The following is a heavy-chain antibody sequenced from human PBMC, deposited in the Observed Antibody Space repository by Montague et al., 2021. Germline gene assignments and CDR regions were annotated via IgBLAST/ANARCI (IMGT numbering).Heavy chain of an antibody. D-gene: IGHD6-19*01. CDR3: VRQSVSGKFDY. CDR2: THYRSKWAN. V-gene: IGHV6-1*01. Sequence: CAISGDSVSSNSVTWHWIRQSPSRGLEWLGRTHYRSKWANDYALSVRSRITFNPDTSKNQFSLQLDSVTPEDTAVYYCVRQSVSGKFDYWGQGTRVTVSS. CDR1: GDSVSSNSVT. J-gene: IGHJ4*02.